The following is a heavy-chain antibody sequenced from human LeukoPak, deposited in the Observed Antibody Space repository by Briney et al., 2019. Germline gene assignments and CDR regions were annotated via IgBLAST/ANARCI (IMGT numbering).Heavy chain of an antibody. CDR1: GSTFSSYA. CDR3: ARTYNIRYFDT. J-gene: IGHJ4*02. CDR2: ISHDGGEK. Sequence: GGSLRLSCAATGSTFSSYAMHWVRQAPGKGLEWVAVISHDGGEKYYADSVKGRFTISRDNSKNTLYLQMNSLRAEDTAVYYCARTYNIRYFDTWGQGTLVTVSS. V-gene: IGHV3-30*03. D-gene: IGHD3-9*01.